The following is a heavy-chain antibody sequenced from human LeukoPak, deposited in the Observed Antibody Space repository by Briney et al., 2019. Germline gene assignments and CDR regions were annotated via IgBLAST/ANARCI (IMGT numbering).Heavy chain of an antibody. CDR3: ARAGGYGLIDY. J-gene: IGHJ4*02. V-gene: IGHV4-39*07. CDR1: GASMSNYY. CDR2: IYHSGTTYSGST. D-gene: IGHD5-18*01. Sequence: SETLSLTCNVSGASMSNYYWVWIRQPPGKGLEWIASIYHSGTTYSGSTYYNPSLKSRVTISLDTSKNQFSLKVGSMTAADTAVYYCARAGGYGLIDYWGQGTMVTVSS.